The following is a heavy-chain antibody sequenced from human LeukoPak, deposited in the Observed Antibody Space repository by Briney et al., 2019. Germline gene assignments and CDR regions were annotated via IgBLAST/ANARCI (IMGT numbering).Heavy chain of an antibody. J-gene: IGHJ5*02. CDR3: ARGATKSRSILNWFDP. CDR2: INPNSGGT. CDR1: GYTFTGYY. D-gene: IGHD1-26*01. Sequence: GASVKVSCKASGYTFTGYYMHWVRQAPGQGLEWMGWINPNSGGTNYAQKFQGRVTMTRVTSISTAYMELSRLRSDDAAVYYCARGATKSRSILNWFDPWGQGTLVTVSS. V-gene: IGHV1-2*02.